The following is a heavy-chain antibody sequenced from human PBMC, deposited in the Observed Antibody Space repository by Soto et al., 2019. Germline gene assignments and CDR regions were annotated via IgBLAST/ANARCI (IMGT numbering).Heavy chain of an antibody. CDR2: INHSGST. D-gene: IGHD2-15*01. Sequence: QVQLQQWGAGLLKPSETLSLTCAVYGGSFSGYYWSWIRQPPGKGLEWIGEINHSGSTNYNPSLKGRVTISVDTSKNQFSLKLSSVTAADTAVYYCARGGYCSGGSCYPFDYWGQGTLVTVSS. CDR3: ARGGYCSGGSCYPFDY. CDR1: GGSFSGYY. J-gene: IGHJ4*02. V-gene: IGHV4-34*01.